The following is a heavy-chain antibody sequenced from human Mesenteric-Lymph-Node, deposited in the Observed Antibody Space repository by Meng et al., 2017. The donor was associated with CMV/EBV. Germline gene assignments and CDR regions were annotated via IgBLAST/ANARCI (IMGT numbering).Heavy chain of an antibody. CDR1: GFTVSSNY. D-gene: IGHD3-3*01. CDR2: IYSGGST. CDR3: ARVGRITIFGVVPGGWFDP. J-gene: IGHJ5*02. Sequence: GESLKISCAASGFTVSSNYMSWVRQAPGKGLEWVSVIYSGGSTYYADSVKGRFTISRDNSKNTLYRQMNSLRAEDTAVYYCARVGRITIFGVVPGGWFDPWGQGTLVTVSS. V-gene: IGHV3-53*01.